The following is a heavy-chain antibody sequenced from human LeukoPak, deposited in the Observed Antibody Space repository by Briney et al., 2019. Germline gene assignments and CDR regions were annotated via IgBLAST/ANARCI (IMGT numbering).Heavy chain of an antibody. Sequence: GGSLRLSCAASGVTFSSYAMSWGRQAPGKGLEWVSAISGRGGSTYYADSVKGRFTISRDNSKNTLYLQMNSLRAEDTAVYYCAKEGETTVTPDYWGQGTLVTVSS. D-gene: IGHD4-17*01. CDR2: ISGRGGST. CDR3: AKEGETTVTPDY. V-gene: IGHV3-23*01. CDR1: GVTFSSYA. J-gene: IGHJ4*02.